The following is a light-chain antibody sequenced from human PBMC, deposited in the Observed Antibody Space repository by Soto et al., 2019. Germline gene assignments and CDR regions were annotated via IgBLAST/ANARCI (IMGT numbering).Light chain of an antibody. Sequence: EIVLTQSPGTLSLSPGERATLSCRTSQNINKYLAWYQQKPGQAPRLLIYDASNRATGIPARFSGSGSGTDFTLTISSLEPEDFAVYYCQQRSNWPITFCQGTRLEIK. CDR2: DAS. V-gene: IGKV3-11*01. J-gene: IGKJ5*01. CDR1: QNINKY. CDR3: QQRSNWPIT.